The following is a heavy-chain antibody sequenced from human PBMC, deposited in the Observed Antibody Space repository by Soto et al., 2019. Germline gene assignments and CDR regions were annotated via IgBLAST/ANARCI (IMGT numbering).Heavy chain of an antibody. J-gene: IGHJ4*02. CDR2: IYSTGTT. Sequence: EVQLVESGGGLIQPGGCLRLSCAASGFTVGNNYMSWVRQAPGKGLEWVSLIYSTGTTKYADSVKGRFTVSRDNAKNTQYLQMNSLSAEDTAVYYCAKDGRGSGSHYNSFGYWGQGTLVTVSS. D-gene: IGHD3-10*01. V-gene: IGHV3-53*01. CDR1: GFTVGNNY. CDR3: AKDGRGSGSHYNSFGY.